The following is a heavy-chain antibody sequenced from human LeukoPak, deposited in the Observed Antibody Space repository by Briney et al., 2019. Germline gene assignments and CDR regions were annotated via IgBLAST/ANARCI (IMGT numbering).Heavy chain of an antibody. Sequence: SSETLSLTCAVYGGSFSGYYWSWIRQPPGKGLEWIGEINHSGSTNYNPSLKSRVTISVDTSKNQFSLKLSSVTAADTAVYYCARGVGWFDPWGQGTLVTVSS. CDR2: INHSGST. CDR1: GGSFSGYY. D-gene: IGHD1-26*01. V-gene: IGHV4-34*01. J-gene: IGHJ5*02. CDR3: ARGVGWFDP.